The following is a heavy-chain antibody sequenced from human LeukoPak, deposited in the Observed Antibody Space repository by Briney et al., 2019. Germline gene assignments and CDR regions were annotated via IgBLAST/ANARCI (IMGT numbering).Heavy chain of an antibody. CDR1: GFTFSNYG. CDR2: INSDGRII. Sequence: GGSLRLSCAASGFTFSNYGIHWVRQVPGKGLVWVSHINSDGRIINYADSVKGRFTISRDNAKNTLYLQMNSLRVEDTAVYYCLSRRGCYCELWGRGTLVTVSS. D-gene: IGHD3-10*01. V-gene: IGHV3-74*01. J-gene: IGHJ2*01. CDR3: LSRRGCYCEL.